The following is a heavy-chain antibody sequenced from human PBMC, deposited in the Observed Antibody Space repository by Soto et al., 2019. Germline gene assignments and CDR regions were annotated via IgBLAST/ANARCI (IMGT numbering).Heavy chain of an antibody. V-gene: IGHV4-59*01. CDR3: ARDKDSSGLNWFDP. D-gene: IGHD6-19*01. Sequence: QVQLQESGPGLVKPSETLSLTCTVSGGSISSYYWSWIRQPPGKGLEWIGYFYYSGSTNYNPSLKSRVTISVDTSKNPFSLKLSSVTAADTAVYYCARDKDSSGLNWFDPWGQGTLVTVSS. J-gene: IGHJ5*02. CDR2: FYYSGST. CDR1: GGSISSYY.